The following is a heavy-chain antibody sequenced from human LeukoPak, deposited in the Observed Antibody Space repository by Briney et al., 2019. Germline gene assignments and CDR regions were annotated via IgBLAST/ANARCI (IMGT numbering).Heavy chain of an antibody. CDR2: INHSGST. CDR3: ARGRAFFVVVVAATYGWFDP. D-gene: IGHD2-15*01. Sequence: PSETLSLTCAVYGGSFSGYYWSWIRQPPGKGLEWIGEINHSGSTNYNPSLKSRVTISVDTSKNQFSLKLSSVTAADTAVYYCARGRAFFVVVVAATYGWFDPWGQGTLVTVSS. CDR1: GGSFSGYY. V-gene: IGHV4-34*01. J-gene: IGHJ5*02.